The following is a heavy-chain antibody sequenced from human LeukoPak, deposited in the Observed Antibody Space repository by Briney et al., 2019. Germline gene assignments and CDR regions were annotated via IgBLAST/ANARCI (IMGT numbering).Heavy chain of an antibody. D-gene: IGHD2-2*01. CDR2: IYYSGST. CDR3: ARTVGYCSSTSCYGGWFDP. Sequence: PSETLSLTCTVSGYFSTAYYWSWIRQPPGKGLEWIGYIYYSGSTNYNPSLKSRVTISVDTSKNQFSLKLSSVTAADTAVYYCARTVGYCSSTSCYGGWFDPWGQGTLVTVSS. V-gene: IGHV4-59*01. J-gene: IGHJ5*02. CDR1: GYFSTAYY.